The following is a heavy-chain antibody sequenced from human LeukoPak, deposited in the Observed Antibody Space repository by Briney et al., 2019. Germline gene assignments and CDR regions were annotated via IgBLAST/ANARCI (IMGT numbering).Heavy chain of an antibody. V-gene: IGHV3-11*01. CDR2: IRDSAINT. J-gene: IGHJ6*02. CDR3: AAYYGSGSVNYYRGMDI. D-gene: IGHD3-10*01. Sequence: PGGSLRLSCEASEFTFSDYYMSWIRQAPGKGLEWISYIRDSAINTHYADSVKGRFTISRDNAKKLLVLEMKSLRSEDTAVYYCAAYYGSGSVNYYRGMDIWGQGTTVTVSS. CDR1: EFTFSDYY.